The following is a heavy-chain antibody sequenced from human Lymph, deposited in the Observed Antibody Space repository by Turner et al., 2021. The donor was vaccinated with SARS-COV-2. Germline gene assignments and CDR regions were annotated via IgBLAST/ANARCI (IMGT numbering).Heavy chain of an antibody. CDR3: ARDLGTYGMDV. CDR1: GIIVSRNY. CDR2: IYSGGTT. V-gene: IGHV3-53*01. D-gene: IGHD6-13*01. J-gene: IGHJ6*02. Sequence: EEQLVEPGGGLIQPGGSLRLSCAASGIIVSRNYMNWVRQAPGKGLEWVSVIYSGGTTYYADSVKGRFTISRDNSKNTLYLQMNSLRVEDTAVYYCARDLGTYGMDVWGQGTTVTVSS.